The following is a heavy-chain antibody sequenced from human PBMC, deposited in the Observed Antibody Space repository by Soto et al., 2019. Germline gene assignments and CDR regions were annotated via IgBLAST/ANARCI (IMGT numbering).Heavy chain of an antibody. CDR1: GFTFSYKG. D-gene: IGHD3-10*01. V-gene: IGHV3-33*01. CDR3: ARDVPPQRELLRGYFDY. J-gene: IGHJ4*02. Sequence: GGSLRLSCAASGFTFSYKGMHWVRQAPGKGLEWVAFIWYDGSNKYYADSVEGRFTISRDNSKSTLYLQMNSLRVEDTAVYYCARDVPPQRELLRGYFDYWGQGTPVTVSS. CDR2: IWYDGSNK.